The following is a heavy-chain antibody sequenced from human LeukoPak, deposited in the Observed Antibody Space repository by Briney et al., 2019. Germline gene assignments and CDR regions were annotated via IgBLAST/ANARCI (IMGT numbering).Heavy chain of an antibody. J-gene: IGHJ3*01. CDR2: IRNKAKSYTK. Sequence: GGSLRLSCAASGFTVSDHSMDWVRQAPGKGLEWVGRIRNKAKSYTKEYAASVKGRFAISRDGSNNSLYLQMNSLKTEDTAVYYCVRVGSTYAFDVWGQGTMVTVSS. D-gene: IGHD2/OR15-2a*01. V-gene: IGHV3-72*01. CDR3: VRVGSTYAFDV. CDR1: GFTVSDHS.